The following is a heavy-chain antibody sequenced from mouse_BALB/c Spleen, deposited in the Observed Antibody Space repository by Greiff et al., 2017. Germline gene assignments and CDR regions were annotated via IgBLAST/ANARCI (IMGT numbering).Heavy chain of an antibody. CDR2: ISSGSSTI. CDR1: GFTFSSFG. Sequence: VQLKESGGGLVQPGGSRKLSCAASGFTFSSFGMHWVRQAPEKGLEWVAYISSGSSTIYYADTVKGRFTISRDNPKNTLFPQMTSLRSEDTAMYYCASGYGYVRYYAMDYWGQGTSVTVSS. J-gene: IGHJ4*01. CDR3: ASGYGYVRYYAMDY. V-gene: IGHV5-17*02. D-gene: IGHD1-2*01.